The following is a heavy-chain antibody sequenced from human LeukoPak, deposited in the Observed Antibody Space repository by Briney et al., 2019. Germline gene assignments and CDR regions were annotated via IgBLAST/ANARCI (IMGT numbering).Heavy chain of an antibody. CDR3: AKGRGYCSGGSCYSGFDY. D-gene: IGHD2-15*01. CDR1: GFPFTSYA. CDR2: FPVSGGTT. V-gene: IGHV3-23*01. J-gene: IGHJ4*02. Sequence: PGGSLRLSCAAPGFPFTSYAMSWVRQAPGKGLEWVSPFPVSGGTTYYADSVKGRFTISRDNSKNPLYLQMNSLRAEDTAVYYCAKGRGYCSGGSCYSGFDYWGQGTLVTVSS.